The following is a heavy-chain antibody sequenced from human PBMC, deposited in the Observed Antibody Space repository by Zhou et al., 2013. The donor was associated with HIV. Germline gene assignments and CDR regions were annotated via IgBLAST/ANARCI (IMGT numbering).Heavy chain of an antibody. D-gene: IGHD3-16*01. CDR1: GGISTNHV. Sequence: QVQLEQSGAEVRKPGSSVKVSCKASGGISTNHVFSWVRQAPGQGLEWMGGIIPILATTNYAQKFQGRVTITTDESTSTAYMELSSLRSEDTAVYYCARAGTGVSYDPNYYYMDVWGKGTTVTVSS. J-gene: IGHJ6*03. CDR3: ARAGTGVSYDPNYYYMDV. V-gene: IGHV1-69*05. CDR2: IIPILATT.